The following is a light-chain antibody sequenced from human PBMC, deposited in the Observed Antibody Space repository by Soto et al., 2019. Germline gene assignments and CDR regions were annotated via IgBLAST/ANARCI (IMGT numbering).Light chain of an antibody. CDR2: DAS. V-gene: IGKV1-5*01. Sequence: DIQMTQSPSTLSASVGDRVTITCRACQSISSWLAWYQQKPGKAPKVLIYDASSLESGVPSRFSGSGSGTEFTLTISCLQPDDFATYYCQEYSSYWTFGQGTKVEIK. CDR1: QSISSW. CDR3: QEYSSYWT. J-gene: IGKJ1*01.